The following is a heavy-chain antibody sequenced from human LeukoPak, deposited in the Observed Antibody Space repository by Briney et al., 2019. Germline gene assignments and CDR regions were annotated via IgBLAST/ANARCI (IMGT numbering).Heavy chain of an antibody. D-gene: IGHD4/OR15-4a*01. Sequence: ASVKVSCKASGYTFTSYDINWVRQATGQGLEWMGWMNPNSGNTGYARKFQGRVTMTRNTSISTAYMELSSLRSEDTAVYYCARAGAIHYYYYYGMDVWGQGTTVTVSS. CDR1: GYTFTSYD. CDR2: MNPNSGNT. J-gene: IGHJ6*02. CDR3: ARAGAIHYYYYYGMDV. V-gene: IGHV1-8*01.